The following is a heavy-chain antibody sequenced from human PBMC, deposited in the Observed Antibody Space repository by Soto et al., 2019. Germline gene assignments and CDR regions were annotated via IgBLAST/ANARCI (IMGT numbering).Heavy chain of an antibody. D-gene: IGHD6-19*01. J-gene: IGHJ6*02. V-gene: IGHV1-69*12. CDR1: GGIFSDFS. CDR2: IMPIFGGP. Sequence: QVQLVQSGAEVKKPGSSLKVSCKASGGIFSDFSFSWVRQAPGQGLEWMGGIMPIFGGPDYAQRFRGRVTITADEVTRTAFMELRGLTSEDTATYYCASYLRMAGIGNYYYGMDVWGQGTSVTVSS. CDR3: ASYLRMAGIGNYYYGMDV.